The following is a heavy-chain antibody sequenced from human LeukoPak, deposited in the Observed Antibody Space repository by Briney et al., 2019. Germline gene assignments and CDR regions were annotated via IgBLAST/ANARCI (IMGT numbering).Heavy chain of an antibody. CDR1: GFTFSSYA. Sequence: GGSLRLSCAASGFTFSSYAMSWVRQAPGKGLEWVSAISGSGGSTYYADSVKGRFTISRDNSKNTLYLQMNSLRAEDAAVYYCAKDLLEGGTALSFDYWGQGTLVTVSS. CDR2: ISGSGGST. V-gene: IGHV3-23*01. D-gene: IGHD6-13*01. CDR3: AKDLLEGGTALSFDY. J-gene: IGHJ4*02.